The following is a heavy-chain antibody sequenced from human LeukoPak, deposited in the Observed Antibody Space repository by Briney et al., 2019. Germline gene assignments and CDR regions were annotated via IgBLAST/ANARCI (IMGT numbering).Heavy chain of an antibody. J-gene: IGHJ4*02. V-gene: IGHV3-74*01. CDR1: GLTFSGYD. CDR3: VRGCSGGICYIGH. CDR2: IHSDGSSS. Sequence: GGSLRLSCAASGLTFSGYDVHWVRQAPGQGLVWVSGIHSDGSSSRYADSAKGRFTISRDNAKNTLYLQMNSLRVEDTAVYYCVRGCSGGICYIGHWGQGTLVTVSS. D-gene: IGHD2-15*01.